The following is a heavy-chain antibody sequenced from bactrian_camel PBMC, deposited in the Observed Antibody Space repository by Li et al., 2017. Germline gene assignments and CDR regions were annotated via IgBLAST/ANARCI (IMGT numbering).Heavy chain of an antibody. CDR2: IAPATGTT. D-gene: IGHD2*01. CDR1: GSGYISGTAC. V-gene: IGHV3S54*01. Sequence: VQLVESGGGTVQAGGTLRLSCAASGSGYISGTACMGWFRQVPGKEREGVAAIAPATGTTFYSDSVKGRFTISRDNAKNTLYLQMNSLKPEDTAMYYCAANLIYCSDRYLQRRRSDYWGQGTQVTVS. CDR3: AANLIYCSDRYLQRRRSDY. J-gene: IGHJ4*01.